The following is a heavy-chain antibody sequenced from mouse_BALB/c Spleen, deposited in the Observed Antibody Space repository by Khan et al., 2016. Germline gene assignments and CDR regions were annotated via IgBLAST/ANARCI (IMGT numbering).Heavy chain of an antibody. V-gene: IGHV4-1*02. CDR3: ARRLSYSWFAY. CDR1: GFDFRRYR. CDR2: INPDSSTI. J-gene: IGHJ3*01. D-gene: IGHD1-1*01. Sequence: EVKLLESGGGLVQPGGSLKLSCAASGFDFRRYRMSWVRQAPGKGLEWIGEINPDSSTINYTASLKDKFIISRDNAKNTLYLQMSKVRSEDTALYYCARRLSYSWFAYWGQGTLVTVSA.